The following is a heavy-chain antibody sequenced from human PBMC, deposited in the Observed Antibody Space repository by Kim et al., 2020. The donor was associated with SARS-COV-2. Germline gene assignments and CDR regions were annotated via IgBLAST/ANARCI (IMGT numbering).Heavy chain of an antibody. D-gene: IGHD6-13*01. J-gene: IGHJ4*02. Sequence: NTALKSRVTLSVDTSKNQFSLKLTSVTAADTALYYCARVAVAAAGYYFDYWGQGTLVTVSS. V-gene: IGHV4-30-2*04. CDR3: ARVAVAAAGYYFDY.